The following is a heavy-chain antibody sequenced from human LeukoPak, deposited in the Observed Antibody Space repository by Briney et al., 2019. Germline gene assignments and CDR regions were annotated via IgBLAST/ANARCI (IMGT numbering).Heavy chain of an antibody. J-gene: IGHJ4*02. D-gene: IGHD2-21*02. CDR2: VHYSGTT. CDR1: GGSISRSSYS. CDR3: ASEDAYCGGDCYPY. Sequence: PSETLSLTCTVSGGSISRSSYSWAWIRQSPGKGLEWIAIVHYSGTTYYNPSLKSRITVSADTAKNQFSLKLTSVTAADTAVYYCASEDAYCGGDCYPYWGQGTLVTVSS. V-gene: IGHV4-39*01.